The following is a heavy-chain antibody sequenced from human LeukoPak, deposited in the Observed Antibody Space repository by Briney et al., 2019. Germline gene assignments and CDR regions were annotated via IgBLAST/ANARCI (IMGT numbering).Heavy chain of an antibody. CDR3: ARGECSGATCFSSYYYYYMDV. J-gene: IGHJ6*03. V-gene: IGHV3-33*01. Sequence: PGGSLRLSCAASGFTFSSYGMHWVRQAPGKGLEWVAVIWYDGSNKYYADSVKGRFTISRDNSKNTLYLQMNSLRVEDTAVYYCARGECSGATCFSSYYYYYMDVCGKGTTVTVSS. CDR2: IWYDGSNK. CDR1: GFTFSSYG. D-gene: IGHD1-14*01.